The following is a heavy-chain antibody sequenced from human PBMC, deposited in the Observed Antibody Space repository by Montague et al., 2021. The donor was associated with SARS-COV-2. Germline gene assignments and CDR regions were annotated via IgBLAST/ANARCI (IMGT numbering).Heavy chain of an antibody. Sequence: SETLSLTCTVSGDSINNYYWSWIRQPPGKGLEWIGNTFYSGSTMYNPSLKSRVTISVDTSKNQFSLNLSSVTAADPAVYFCARSSGYNPFDAFDIWGQGTMVTVSS. CDR2: TFYSGST. CDR3: ARSSGYNPFDAFDI. CDR1: GDSINNYY. D-gene: IGHD5-24*01. V-gene: IGHV4-59*01. J-gene: IGHJ3*02.